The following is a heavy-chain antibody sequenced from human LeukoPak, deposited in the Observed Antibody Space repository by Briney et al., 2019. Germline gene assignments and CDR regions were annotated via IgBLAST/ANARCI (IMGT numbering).Heavy chain of an antibody. J-gene: IGHJ5*02. CDR1: GGSFSGYY. D-gene: IGHD2-15*01. V-gene: IGHV4-34*01. Sequence: PSETLSLTCAVYGGSFSGYYWSWIRQPPGKGLEWIGEINHSGRTNYNPSLKSRVTISVEMSKNQFSLKLSSVSAADKAVYYCARQIVPWAPFDPWGQGTLVTVCS. CDR3: ARQIVPWAPFDP. CDR2: INHSGRT.